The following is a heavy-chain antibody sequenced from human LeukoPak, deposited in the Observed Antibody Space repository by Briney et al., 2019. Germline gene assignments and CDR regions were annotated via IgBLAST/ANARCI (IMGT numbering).Heavy chain of an antibody. J-gene: IGHJ4*02. Sequence: ASVKVSCKASGYTFTSYFMHWVRQPPGQGLDWMGIINPSGGSTSYAQKFQGRVTMTRDTSTSTVYMELSSLRSEDTDVYYCARDSADYGDYDYWGQGTLVTVSS. CDR2: INPSGGST. D-gene: IGHD4-17*01. CDR1: GYTFTSYF. CDR3: ARDSADYGDYDY. V-gene: IGHV1-46*01.